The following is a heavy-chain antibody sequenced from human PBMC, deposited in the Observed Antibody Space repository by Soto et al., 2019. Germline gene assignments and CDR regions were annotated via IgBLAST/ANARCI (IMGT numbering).Heavy chain of an antibody. J-gene: IGHJ4*02. CDR1: GGSVNSDDYY. D-gene: IGHD2-2*01. CDR3: ARGPVWDIVVVPAARRFDY. CDR2: IYSSGRT. Sequence: SETLSLTCTVSGGSVNSDDYYWSWIRQPPGKGLEWIGYIYSSGRTNYNPSLMSRVTISLDTSRNQFSLKLSSVTAADTAVYYCARGPVWDIVVVPAARRFDYWGQGTLVTVSS. V-gene: IGHV4-61*08.